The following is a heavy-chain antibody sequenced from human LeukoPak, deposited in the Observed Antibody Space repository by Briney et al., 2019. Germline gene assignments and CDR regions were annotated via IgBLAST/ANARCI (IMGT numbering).Heavy chain of an antibody. Sequence: GGSLRLSCAASGFTVSSNYMNWVRQAPGKGLEWVSVIYSGGSTYYADSVKGRFTISRDNSKNTLYLQMNSLRAEDTAVYYCARRRYYYDCSGQTDAFDIWGQGTVVTVSS. D-gene: IGHD3-22*01. CDR3: ARRRYYYDCSGQTDAFDI. CDR2: IYSGGST. V-gene: IGHV3-66*02. J-gene: IGHJ3*02. CDR1: GFTVSSNY.